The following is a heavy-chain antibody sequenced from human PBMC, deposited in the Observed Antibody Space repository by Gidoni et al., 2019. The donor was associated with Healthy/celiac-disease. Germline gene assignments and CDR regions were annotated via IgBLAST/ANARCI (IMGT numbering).Heavy chain of an antibody. J-gene: IGHJ6*02. CDR2: ISGSGGIT. V-gene: IGHV3-23*01. Sequence: EVKLLEAGGGVVQPGGSLRRSCAASGFTFRLNDMSWVRQAPGKWLELVAAISGSGGITYYADSLKGRFTISRDNSKNTLYMQMNSLSAEDTAVYYCAKDMVRGVRGIYYYYGMVVWGQGTTVTVSS. CDR1: GFTFRLND. CDR3: AKDMVRGVRGIYYYYGMVV. D-gene: IGHD3-10*01.